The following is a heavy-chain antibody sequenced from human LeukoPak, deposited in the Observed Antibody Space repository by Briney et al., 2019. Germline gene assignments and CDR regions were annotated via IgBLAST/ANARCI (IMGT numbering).Heavy chain of an antibody. CDR3: ARGGDGDILTGLVFDY. CDR1: GGTFSSYA. V-gene: IGHV1-69*01. J-gene: IGHJ4*02. Sequence: ASVKVSCKASGGTFSSYAISWVRQAPGQGLEWMGGIIPIFGTANYAQKFQGRAAITADESTSTAYMELSSLRSEDTAVYYCARGGDGDILTGLVFDYWGQGTLVTVSS. CDR2: IIPIFGTA. D-gene: IGHD3-9*01.